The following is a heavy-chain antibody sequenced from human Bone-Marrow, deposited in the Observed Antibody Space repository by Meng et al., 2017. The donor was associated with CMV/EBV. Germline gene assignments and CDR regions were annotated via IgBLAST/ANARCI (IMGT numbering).Heavy chain of an antibody. CDR2: IWHDGNSK. Sequence: GESLKISCAASGFTFSSYGMYWVRQAPGKGLEWVAGIWHDGNSKFYGDSVKGRFTISRDNSKNTVFVQINSLRAEDTAVYYCAKAGTSINCPSQRSCGDALSEYFQHWGQGPRVPVSS. J-gene: IGHJ1*01. V-gene: IGHV3-33*06. D-gene: IGHD2-21*01. CDR3: AKAGTSINCPSQRSCGDALSEYFQH. CDR1: GFTFSSYG.